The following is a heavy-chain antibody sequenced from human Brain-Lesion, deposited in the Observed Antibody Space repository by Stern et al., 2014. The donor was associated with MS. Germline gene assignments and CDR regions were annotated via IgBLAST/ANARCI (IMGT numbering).Heavy chain of an antibody. CDR2: ISWNSGTI. CDR3: ARDITGSSAYFAY. J-gene: IGHJ4*02. CDR1: GFTFDDYA. D-gene: IGHD1-14*01. V-gene: IGHV3-9*01. Sequence: VHPVESRGELVQPGRSLRLSCAAFGFTFDDYAMHWVRPAPGKGLEWVAGISWNSGTIGYADSVKGRFTTSRDNAYSSLYLQMNSLRPEDTALYYCARDITGSSAYFAYWGQGTLVTVSS.